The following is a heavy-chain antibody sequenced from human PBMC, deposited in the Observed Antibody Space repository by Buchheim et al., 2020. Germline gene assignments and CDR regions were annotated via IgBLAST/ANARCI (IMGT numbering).Heavy chain of an antibody. CDR1: GGSMSSYY. Sequence: QVQLQESGPGLVKPSETLSLTCTVSGGSMSSYYWSWIRQPPGKGLEWIGHIYYSGRTNSNPSLKSRVTMSVDTSKRQFSLKMNSVTAADTAVYYCAKTLGYCDGGSCYGGWFDPWGQGIL. CDR3: AKTLGYCDGGSCYGGWFDP. D-gene: IGHD2-15*01. V-gene: IGHV4-59*01. CDR2: IYYSGRT. J-gene: IGHJ5*02.